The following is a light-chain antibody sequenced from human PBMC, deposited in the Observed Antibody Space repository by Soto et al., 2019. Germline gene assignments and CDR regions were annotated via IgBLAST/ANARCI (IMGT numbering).Light chain of an antibody. CDR1: QRIGTY. J-gene: IGKJ3*01. CDR3: QHTYGIPFT. V-gene: IGKV1-39*01. Sequence: DIQMTQSPSSLSASVGDRVTITCRASQRIGTYLNWYQQKPGKAPDLLIFAASSLQSGVPSRFSGSGSGTDFALTISSLQPEDSATYYCQHTYGIPFTFGHGTKVHIK. CDR2: AAS.